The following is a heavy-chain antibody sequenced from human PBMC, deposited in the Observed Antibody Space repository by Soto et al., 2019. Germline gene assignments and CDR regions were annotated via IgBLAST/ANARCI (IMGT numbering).Heavy chain of an antibody. CDR3: ARDQGFTIFGVVMLGYYGMDV. Sequence: GGSLRLSCAASGFTFSSYGMHWVRQAPGKGLEWVAVIWYDGSNKYYADSVKGRFTISRDNSKNTLYLQMNSLRAEDTAVYYCARDQGFTIFGVVMLGYYGMDVWAQRTTVTVSS. CDR1: GFTFSSYG. CDR2: IWYDGSNK. J-gene: IGHJ6*02. D-gene: IGHD3-3*01. V-gene: IGHV3-33*01.